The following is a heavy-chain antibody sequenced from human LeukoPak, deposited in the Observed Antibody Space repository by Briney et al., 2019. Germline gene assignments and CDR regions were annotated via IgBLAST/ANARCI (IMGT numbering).Heavy chain of an antibody. V-gene: IGHV3-30-3*01. CDR1: GFTFSSYA. CDR3: ARDRLRGSGSYYNEDFNWFDP. CDR2: ISYDGSNK. Sequence: GGSLRLSCAASGFTFSSYAMHWVRQAPGKGLEWVAVISYDGSNKYYADSVKGRFTISRDNSKNTLYLQMNSLRAEDTAVYYCARDRLRGSGSYYNEDFNWFDPWGQGTLVTVSS. D-gene: IGHD3-10*01. J-gene: IGHJ5*02.